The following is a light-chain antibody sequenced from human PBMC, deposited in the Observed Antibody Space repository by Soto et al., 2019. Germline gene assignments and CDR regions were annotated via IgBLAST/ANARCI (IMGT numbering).Light chain of an antibody. CDR2: DAS. J-gene: IGKJ1*01. CDR1: QTISSW. Sequence: DIQMTQSPSTLPASVGDRVTITCRASQTISSWLAWYQQKPGKAPTLLIYDASSLQSGVPSTFSGSGSGTDFTLTISCLQSEDFATYYCQQSYGTPRTFGQGTKVDIK. V-gene: IGKV1-5*01. CDR3: QQSYGTPRT.